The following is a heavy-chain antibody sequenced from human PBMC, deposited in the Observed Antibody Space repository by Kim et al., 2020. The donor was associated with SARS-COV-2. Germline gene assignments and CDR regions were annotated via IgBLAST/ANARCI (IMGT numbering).Heavy chain of an antibody. Sequence: GGSLRLSCVASGFSVSSNYMTWVRQAPGKGLEWVSVIHSDAGTFYADAVKDRFLASSDSSKNTVFLQMSSLREEDTAVYYCARVGVVASVGIDWFDPWGQGTLVAVSS. V-gene: IGHV3-66*01. CDR1: GFSVSSNY. J-gene: IGHJ5*02. D-gene: IGHD2-15*01. CDR2: IHSDAGT. CDR3: ARVGVVASVGIDWFDP.